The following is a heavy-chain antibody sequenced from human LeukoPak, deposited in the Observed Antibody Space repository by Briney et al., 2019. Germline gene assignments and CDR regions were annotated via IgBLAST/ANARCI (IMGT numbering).Heavy chain of an antibody. J-gene: IGHJ5*02. CDR2: IYYSGSA. Sequence: SETLSLTCTVSGGSINNYYWSWIRQAQGKGLEWIGYIYYSGSANYNPSLKSRVTISVDTSKNQFSLRLSSVTAADTAVYYCARGREMATLKAFDPWGQGTLVTVSS. CDR3: ARGREMATLKAFDP. D-gene: IGHD5-24*01. V-gene: IGHV4-59*01. CDR1: GGSINNYY.